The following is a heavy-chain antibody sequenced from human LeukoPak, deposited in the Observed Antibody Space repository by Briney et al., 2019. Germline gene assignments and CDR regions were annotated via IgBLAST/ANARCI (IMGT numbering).Heavy chain of an antibody. V-gene: IGHV5-51*01. CDR3: AVGGLATIVSTYAFDI. CDR1: AYSFTSYW. D-gene: IGHD5-24*01. CDR2: IYPGDSDT. Sequence: GEALKISCKASAYSFTSYWIGWVRQMPGKGLEWMGIIYPGDSDTRYSPSFQGQVTISADKSISTAYLQLSSLKASDTAMYYCAVGGLATIVSTYAFDIWGQGTMVTVSS. J-gene: IGHJ3*02.